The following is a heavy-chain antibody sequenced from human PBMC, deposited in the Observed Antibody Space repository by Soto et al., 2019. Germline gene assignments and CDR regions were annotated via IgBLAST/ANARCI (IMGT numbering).Heavy chain of an antibody. CDR1: GYTFTNYG. D-gene: IGHD3-10*01. J-gene: IGHJ4*02. CDR3: GRERSYGDYSDY. V-gene: IGHV1-18*01. CDR2: ISAYSGNT. Sequence: QVQLVPSGAEVKKPGASVKVSCKASGYTFTNYGISWVRQAPGQGLEWVGWISAYSGNTNYAQKLLGRVTMTTDTATSTAYMELRSLGSDDTAVYYRGRERSYGDYSDYWGQGTLVTVSS.